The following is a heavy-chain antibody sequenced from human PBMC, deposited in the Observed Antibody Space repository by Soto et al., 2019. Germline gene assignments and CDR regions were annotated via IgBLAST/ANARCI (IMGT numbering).Heavy chain of an antibody. D-gene: IGHD5-18*01. J-gene: IGHJ4*02. CDR1: GFSFGASS. V-gene: IGHV3-23*01. CDR3: AKGGYTFAYE. CDR2: ISPSASDT. Sequence: PGGSLRLSCAASGFSFGASSVAWVRQPPGKGLEWVSAISPSASDTLYADSVKGRFTISRDNSQNTLFLQMTSLRADDTAVYYCAKGGYTFAYEWGQGALVTVSA.